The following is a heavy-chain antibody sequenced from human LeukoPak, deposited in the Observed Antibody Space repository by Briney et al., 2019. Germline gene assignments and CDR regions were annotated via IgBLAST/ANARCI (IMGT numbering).Heavy chain of an antibody. CDR2: IGGAGVST. V-gene: IGHV3-23*01. Sequence: TGGSLRLSCAASGFTFSGYAMSWVRQAPGKGLEWVSAIGGAGVSTYYADSVKGRFTISRDNFKNMMYLQMNSLRGEDTAVYYCAKEGGRNGWPIDFWGQGTLVTVSS. CDR3: AKEGGRNGWPIDF. J-gene: IGHJ4*02. D-gene: IGHD5-24*01. CDR1: GFTFSGYA.